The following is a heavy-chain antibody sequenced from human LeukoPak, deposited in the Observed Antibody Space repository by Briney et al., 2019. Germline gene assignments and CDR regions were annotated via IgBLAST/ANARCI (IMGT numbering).Heavy chain of an antibody. CDR2: INGDGSII. D-gene: IGHD3-3*01. Sequence: GGSLRLSRVASGFTFSTYWMHWVRQLPGRGPVSVSRINGDGSIISYADSVKGRFTISRDNAKNTLYLQMNNVRVEDTAVYYCARGLLFFWGQGTLVTVSS. CDR3: ARGLLFF. V-gene: IGHV3-74*01. J-gene: IGHJ4*02. CDR1: GFTFSTYW.